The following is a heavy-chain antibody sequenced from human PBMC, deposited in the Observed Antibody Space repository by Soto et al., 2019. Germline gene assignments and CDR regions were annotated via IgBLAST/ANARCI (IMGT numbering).Heavy chain of an antibody. D-gene: IGHD4-4*01. Sequence: PGGSLRLSCAASGFTFSGSAMHWVRQASGKGLEWVGRIRSKANSYATAYAASVKGRFTISRDDSKNTAYLQMNSLKTEDTAVYYCTSTVTTLQYYYYYYMDVWGKGTTVTVSS. CDR1: GFTFSGSA. CDR2: IRSKANSYAT. CDR3: TSTVTTLQYYYYYYMDV. J-gene: IGHJ6*03. V-gene: IGHV3-73*01.